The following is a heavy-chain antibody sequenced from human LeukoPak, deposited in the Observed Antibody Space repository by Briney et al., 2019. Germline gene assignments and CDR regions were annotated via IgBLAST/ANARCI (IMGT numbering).Heavy chain of an antibody. CDR3: ARDFVDTDMGYVGFGSAFDI. V-gene: IGHV1-2*02. Sequence: GASVKVSCKASGYTFTGYYMHWVRQAPGQGLEWMGWIDPNSGDTNYAQKFQGRVTMTRETSINTAYMELSRLRSDDTAVYYCARDFVDTDMGYVGFGSAFDIWGQGTIVTVSS. CDR2: IDPNSGDT. CDR1: GYTFTGYY. D-gene: IGHD5-18*01. J-gene: IGHJ3*02.